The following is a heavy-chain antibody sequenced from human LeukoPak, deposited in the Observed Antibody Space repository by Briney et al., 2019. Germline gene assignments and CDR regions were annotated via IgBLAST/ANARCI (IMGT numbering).Heavy chain of an antibody. CDR2: INSDESST. D-gene: IGHD3-10*01. J-gene: IGHJ4*02. CDR3: ASSTRGVFDY. CDR1: GFTFSTYW. V-gene: IGHV3-74*03. Sequence: GGSLRLSCAASGFTFSTYWMHWVRQAPGKGLVWVSRINSDESSTMYADSVKGRFTISRDNAKNTLYLQMNSPRAEDTAVYFCASSTRGVFDYWGQGTLVTVSS.